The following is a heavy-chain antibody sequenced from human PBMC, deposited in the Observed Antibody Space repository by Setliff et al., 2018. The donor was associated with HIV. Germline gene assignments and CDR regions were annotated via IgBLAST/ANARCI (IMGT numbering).Heavy chain of an antibody. Sequence: GGSLRLSCAASGFTFSSYSMNWVRQSPGKGLEWVSYISGSGSRVDYADSVKGRFTVSRDNARSSLYLQVNSLRSDDTAVYYCARDLIWGFDYWGQGTPVTSPQ. CDR3: ARDLIWGFDY. V-gene: IGHV3-48*01. J-gene: IGHJ4*02. D-gene: IGHD3-16*01. CDR2: ISGSGSRV. CDR1: GFTFSSYS.